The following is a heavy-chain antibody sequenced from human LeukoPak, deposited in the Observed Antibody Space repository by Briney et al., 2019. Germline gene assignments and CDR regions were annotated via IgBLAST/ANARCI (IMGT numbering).Heavy chain of an antibody. J-gene: IGHJ6*02. Sequence: ASVKVSCKASGYTFTGYYMHWVRQAPGQGLEWMGWINPNSGGTNYAQKFQGRVTMTRDTSISTAYMELSGLRSDDTAVYYCASSSSGWYWVNYYYGMDVWGQGTTVTVSS. D-gene: IGHD6-19*01. CDR2: INPNSGGT. V-gene: IGHV1-2*02. CDR1: GYTFTGYY. CDR3: ASSSSGWYWVNYYYGMDV.